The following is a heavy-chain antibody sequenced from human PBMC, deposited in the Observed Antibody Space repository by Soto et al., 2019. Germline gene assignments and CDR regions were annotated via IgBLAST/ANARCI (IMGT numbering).Heavy chain of an antibody. CDR1: GGSISSSSYY. J-gene: IGHJ5*02. V-gene: IGHV4-39*01. CDR2: IYYSGST. CDR3: ASNVDTAMGPHSWFDP. D-gene: IGHD5-18*01. Sequence: QLQLQESGPGLVKPSETLSLTCTVSGGSISSSSYYWGWIRQPPGKGLEWIGSIYYSGSTYYNPSLKSRVTISVDTSKNQFSLKLSSVTAADTAVYYCASNVDTAMGPHSWFDPWGQGTLVTVSS.